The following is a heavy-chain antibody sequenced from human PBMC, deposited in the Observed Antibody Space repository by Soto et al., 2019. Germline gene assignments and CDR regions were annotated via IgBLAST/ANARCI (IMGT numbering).Heavy chain of an antibody. Sequence: QVQLVESGGGVVQPGRSLRLSCAASGFTFSSYAMHWVRQAPGKGLEWVAVISYDGSNKYYADSVKGRFTISRDNYKNTLYLQMNSLRAEDTAVYYCAREMATPYFDYWCQGTLVTVSS. D-gene: IGHD5-12*01. CDR1: GFTFSSYA. V-gene: IGHV3-30-3*01. CDR3: AREMATPYFDY. J-gene: IGHJ4*02. CDR2: ISYDGSNK.